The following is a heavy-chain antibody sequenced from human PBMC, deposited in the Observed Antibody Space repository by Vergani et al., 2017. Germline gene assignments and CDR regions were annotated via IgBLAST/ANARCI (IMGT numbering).Heavy chain of an antibody. Sequence: VQLLESGGGLVQPGGSLRLSCAASGFTFSSYAMSWVRQAPGKGLEWVSAISGSGGSTYYADSVKGRFTISRDNSKNTLYLQMNSLRAEDTAVYYCAKDRNPIFGVVITPFFDYWGQGTLVTVSS. CDR3: AKDRNPIFGVVITPFFDY. CDR2: ISGSGGST. J-gene: IGHJ4*02. D-gene: IGHD3-3*01. V-gene: IGHV3-23*01. CDR1: GFTFSSYA.